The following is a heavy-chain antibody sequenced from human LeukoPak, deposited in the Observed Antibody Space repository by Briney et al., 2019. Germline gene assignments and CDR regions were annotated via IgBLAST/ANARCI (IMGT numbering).Heavy chain of an antibody. CDR3: ATQGTN. V-gene: IGHV3-21*01. Sequence: GGSLRLSCAASGFTFSSYSMNWARQAPGKGLEWVSSISSTSTYIFYADSVKGRFTISRDNAKNSLYLQMDSLRAEDTAVYFCATQGTNWGQGTLVTASS. D-gene: IGHD1-14*01. CDR1: GFTFSSYS. J-gene: IGHJ4*02. CDR2: ISSTSTYI.